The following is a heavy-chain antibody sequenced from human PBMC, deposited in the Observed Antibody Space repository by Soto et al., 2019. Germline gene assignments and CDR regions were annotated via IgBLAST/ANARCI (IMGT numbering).Heavy chain of an antibody. CDR1: GGTFSSYA. J-gene: IGHJ6*02. Sequence: SVKVSGKASGGTFSSYAISRVRQAPGQGLEWMGGIIPIFGTANYAQKFQGRVTITADKSTSTAYMELSSLRSEDTAVYYCARDCSGGSCPAAAHRYYYYGMDVWGQGTTVTVSS. CDR3: ARDCSGGSCPAAAHRYYYYGMDV. V-gene: IGHV1-69*06. D-gene: IGHD2-15*01. CDR2: IIPIFGTA.